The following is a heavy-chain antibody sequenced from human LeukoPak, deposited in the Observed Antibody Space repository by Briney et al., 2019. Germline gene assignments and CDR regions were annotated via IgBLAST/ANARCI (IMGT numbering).Heavy chain of an antibody. J-gene: IGHJ4*02. CDR1: GFTFSSYA. V-gene: IGHV3-30*15. CDR3: AREAYYGSGRSRQPSPV. D-gene: IGHD3-10*01. Sequence: GTSLRLSCAASGFTFSSYAMYWVRQAPGKGLEWVALISKDGSNEDHADSVEGRFTISRDNSKDTLYLQMSSLRVEDTAVYYCAREAYYGSGRSRQPSPVWGQGTLVTVSS. CDR2: ISKDGSNE.